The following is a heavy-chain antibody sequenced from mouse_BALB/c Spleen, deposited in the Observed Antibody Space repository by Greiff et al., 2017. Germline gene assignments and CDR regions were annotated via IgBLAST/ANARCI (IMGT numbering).Heavy chain of an antibody. Sequence: VQLKESGPGLVKPSQSLSLTCTVTGYSITSDYAWNWIRQFPGNKLEWMCYISYSGSTSYNPSLKSRISITRDTSKNQFFLQLNSVTTEDTATYYCAKEGDYPYYAMDYWGQGTSVTVSS. CDR1: GYSITSDYA. CDR2: ISYSGST. V-gene: IGHV3-2*02. CDR3: AKEGDYPYYAMDY. J-gene: IGHJ4*01. D-gene: IGHD2-4*01.